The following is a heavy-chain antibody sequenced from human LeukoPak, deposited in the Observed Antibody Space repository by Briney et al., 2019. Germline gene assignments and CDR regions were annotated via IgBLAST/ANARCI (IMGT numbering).Heavy chain of an antibody. Sequence: RKSGPTLVNPTQTLTLTCTFSGFSLSTSGMCVSWIRQPPGKALEWLARIDWDDDKYYSTSLKTRLTISKDTSKNQVVLTMTNMDPVDTATYYCARIQTDSSGYYFGPDYWGQGTLVTVSS. CDR2: IDWDDDK. V-gene: IGHV2-70*11. J-gene: IGHJ4*02. CDR1: GFSLSTSGMC. CDR3: ARIQTDSSGYYFGPDY. D-gene: IGHD3-22*01.